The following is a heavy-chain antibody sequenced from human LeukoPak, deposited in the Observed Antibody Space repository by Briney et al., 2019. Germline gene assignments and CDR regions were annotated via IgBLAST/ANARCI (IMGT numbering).Heavy chain of an antibody. CDR2: ISYDGSNK. J-gene: IGHJ3*02. D-gene: IGHD3-22*01. CDR3: ARDVAYYYESSGYYSLEFDI. V-gene: IGHV3-30*04. Sequence: GGSLRLSCAASGFTFSSYAMHWVRQAPGKGLEWVAVISYDGSNKYYADSVKGRFTISRDNSKNTLYLQMNSLRAEDTAVYYCARDVAYYYESSGYYSLEFDIWGQGTMVTVSS. CDR1: GFTFSSYA.